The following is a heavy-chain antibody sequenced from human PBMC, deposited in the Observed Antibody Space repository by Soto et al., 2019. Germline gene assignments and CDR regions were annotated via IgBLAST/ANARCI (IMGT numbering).Heavy chain of an antibody. Sequence: GGSLRLSCAASEFTFSSYGMHWVRQAPGKGLEWVARISYDGSNKYYGDSVKGRFTISRDNSKNTLYLQMNSLRAEDTAVYYCAKDLYSSSWYGLYYYYYGMDVWGQGITVTVSS. CDR1: EFTFSSYG. CDR2: ISYDGSNK. V-gene: IGHV3-30*18. CDR3: AKDLYSSSWYGLYYYYYGMDV. D-gene: IGHD6-13*01. J-gene: IGHJ6*02.